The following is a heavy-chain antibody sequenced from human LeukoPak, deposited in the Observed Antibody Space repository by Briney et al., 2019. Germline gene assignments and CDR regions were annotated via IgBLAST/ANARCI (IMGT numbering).Heavy chain of an antibody. CDR1: GYTFTSYD. J-gene: IGHJ5*02. CDR2: MNPNSGNT. D-gene: IGHD6-6*01. CDR3: ARIGSSSSGDNWFDP. V-gene: IGHV1-8*01. Sequence: ASVKVSCKASGYTFTSYDINWVRQATGQGLEWMGWMNPNSGNTGYAQKFQGRVTMTRNTSISTAYMELSSLRSEDTAVYYCARIGSSSSGDNWFDPWGQGTLVSVSS.